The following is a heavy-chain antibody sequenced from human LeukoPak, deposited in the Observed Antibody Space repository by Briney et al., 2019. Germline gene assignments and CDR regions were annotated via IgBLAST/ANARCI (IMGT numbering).Heavy chain of an antibody. CDR2: LNHSGSI. Sequence: SETLSLTCAVYGGSFSGYYWSWIRQPPGKGLEWIGELNHSGSINYNPSLKSRVTISVDTSKYQFSLKLSSVTAADTAVYYCARQGPNLTVIIPTAVEYWGQGTLVTVSS. J-gene: IGHJ4*02. D-gene: IGHD2-2*01. CDR3: ARQGPNLTVIIPTAVEY. V-gene: IGHV4-34*01. CDR1: GGSFSGYY.